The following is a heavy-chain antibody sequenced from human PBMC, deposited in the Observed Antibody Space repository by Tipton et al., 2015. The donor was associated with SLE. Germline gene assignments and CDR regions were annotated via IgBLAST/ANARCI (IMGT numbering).Heavy chain of an antibody. CDR3: GRDYYDSGGYYDAFDM. CDR1: GFTFSDYW. J-gene: IGHJ3*02. V-gene: IGHV3-74*01. Sequence: VQLVQSGGGLVQPGGSLRLSCAASGFTFSDYWMHWVRQPPGKGLVWVSRISSDGVSTTYADSVKGRFTISRDNAKNTLFLQMNSLRAEDTAVYYCGRDYYDSGGYYDAFDMWGQGTTVIVSS. CDR2: ISSDGVST. D-gene: IGHD3-22*01.